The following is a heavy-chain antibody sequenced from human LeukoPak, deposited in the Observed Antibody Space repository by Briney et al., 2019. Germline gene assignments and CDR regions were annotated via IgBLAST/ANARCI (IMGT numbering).Heavy chain of an antibody. V-gene: IGHV3-21*01. CDR2: ISSSSSCI. D-gene: IGHD4-17*01. J-gene: IGHJ3*02. Sequence: KPGGSLRLPCAASGFTFSSYSMNWVRQAPGKGLEWVSSISSSSSCIYYADSVKGRFTISRDNAKNSLYLQMNSLRAEDTAVYYCARGLATTGDAFDIWGQGTMVTVSS. CDR3: ARGLATTGDAFDI. CDR1: GFTFSSYS.